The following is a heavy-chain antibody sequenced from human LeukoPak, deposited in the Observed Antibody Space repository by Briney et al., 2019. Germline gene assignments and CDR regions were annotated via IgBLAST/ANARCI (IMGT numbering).Heavy chain of an antibody. CDR3: AKDFHYYYGSGSYLDAFDI. J-gene: IGHJ3*02. CDR2: IRYDGSNK. CDR1: GFTFSSYG. Sequence: PGGSLRLSCAASGFTFSSYGMHWVRQAPGKGLEWGAFIRYDGSNKYYADSVKGRFTISRDNSKNTLYLQMNSLRAEDTAVYYCAKDFHYYYGSGSYLDAFDIWGQGTMVTVSS. D-gene: IGHD3-10*01. V-gene: IGHV3-30*02.